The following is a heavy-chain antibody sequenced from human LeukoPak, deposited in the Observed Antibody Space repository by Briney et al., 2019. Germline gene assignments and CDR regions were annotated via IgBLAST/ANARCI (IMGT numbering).Heavy chain of an antibody. V-gene: IGHV4-4*08. CDR2: IYSSGST. CDR1: GGSISGYY. Sequence: PSETLSLTCTVSGGSISGYYWSWIRQPPGKGLEWIGYIYSSGSTNYNPSLKSRVTISVDMSKNNFSLKLSSVTAADTAVYYCARESTLLYYFDYWGQGTPVTVSS. D-gene: IGHD3-16*01. CDR3: ARESTLLYYFDY. J-gene: IGHJ4*02.